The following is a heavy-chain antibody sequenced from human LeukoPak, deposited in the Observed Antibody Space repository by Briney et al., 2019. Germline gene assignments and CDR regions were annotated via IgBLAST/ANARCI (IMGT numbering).Heavy chain of an antibody. CDR1: GGSISSGSYY. CDR3: ARVGGYGGTDIGDY. D-gene: IGHD5-12*01. CDR2: IYTSGST. V-gene: IGHV4-61*02. J-gene: IGHJ4*02. Sequence: NPSQTLSLTCTVSGGSISSGSYYWSWIRQPAGKGLEWIGRIYTSGSTNYNPSLKSRVTISVDTAKNQFSLKLSSVTAAGTAVYYGARVGGYGGTDIGDYWGQGTLVTVSS.